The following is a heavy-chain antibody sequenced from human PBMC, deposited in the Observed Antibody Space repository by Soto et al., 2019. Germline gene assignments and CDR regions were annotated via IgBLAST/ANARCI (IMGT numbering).Heavy chain of an antibody. V-gene: IGHV4-39*01. CDR1: GGSISSSSYY. Sequence: SETLSLTCTVSGGSISSSSYYWGWIRQPPGKGLEWIGSIYYSGSTYYNPSLKSRVTISRDNAKNSVYLQMNSLRVEDTAVYYCARIGYSSSSEDYWGQGTPVTVSS. D-gene: IGHD6-6*01. CDR2: IYYSGST. J-gene: IGHJ4*02. CDR3: ARIGYSSSSEDY.